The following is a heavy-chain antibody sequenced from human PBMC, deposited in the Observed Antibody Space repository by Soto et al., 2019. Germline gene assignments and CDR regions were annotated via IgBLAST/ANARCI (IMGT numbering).Heavy chain of an antibody. Sequence: XGSLRLSCAASGVTLGNFVMRWVRQTPGKGLDWVSTITESGGDTYYTDSVKGRFTISRDNSKNTLYLQMTSLRAEDTALYYCTRASSDRNHMEVWGPGTTVTVSS. CDR1: GVTLGNFV. V-gene: IGHV3-23*01. CDR2: ITESGGDT. CDR3: TRASSDRNHMEV. J-gene: IGHJ6*02.